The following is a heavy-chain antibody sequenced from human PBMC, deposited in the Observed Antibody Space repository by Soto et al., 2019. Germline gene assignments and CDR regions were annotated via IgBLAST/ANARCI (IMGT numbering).Heavy chain of an antibody. CDR2: IVPIFGSA. J-gene: IGHJ6*02. D-gene: IGHD1-1*01. CDR1: GGTFNTYP. Sequence: SVKVSCKASGGTFNTYPFSWVRQASGQGLEWMGGIVPIFGSATYAQKFRGRVTITADKSTSTAYMELSGLRSEDTAIYYCATACGALVEPLGNDFNDLDVRG. V-gene: IGHV1-69*06. CDR3: ATACGALVEPLGNDFNDLDV.